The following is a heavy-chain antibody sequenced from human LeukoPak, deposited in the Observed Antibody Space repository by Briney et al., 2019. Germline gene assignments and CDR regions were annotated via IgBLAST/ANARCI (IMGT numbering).Heavy chain of an antibody. CDR3: ARARPIVLMVYAMAGYFDY. V-gene: IGHV4-39*07. D-gene: IGHD2-8*01. CDR2: IHYSGST. CDR1: GGSISSSSYY. Sequence: SETLSLTCTVSGGSISSSSYYWAWIRQPPGKGLEWIGSIHYSGSTYYNPSLQSRVTISVDTSKNQFSLKLSSVTAADTAVYYCARARPIVLMVYAMAGYFDYWGQGTLVTVSS. J-gene: IGHJ4*02.